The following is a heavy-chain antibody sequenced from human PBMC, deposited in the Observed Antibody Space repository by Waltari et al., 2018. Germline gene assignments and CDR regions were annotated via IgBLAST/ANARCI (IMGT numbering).Heavy chain of an antibody. CDR3: AKHKGSSGGFFDY. V-gene: IGHV3-23*01. J-gene: IGHJ4*02. Sequence: EVQLLQSGGGLVPHGGSLSLSCAASGLTFRSSAMGWGRQAPGKGLEWVSVISGSADITYYADSVKGRFTISRDNSKNTLYLQMNSLRAEDTAVYYCAKHKGSSGGFFDYWGQGTLVTVSS. D-gene: IGHD6-6*01. CDR2: ISGSADIT. CDR1: GLTFRSSA.